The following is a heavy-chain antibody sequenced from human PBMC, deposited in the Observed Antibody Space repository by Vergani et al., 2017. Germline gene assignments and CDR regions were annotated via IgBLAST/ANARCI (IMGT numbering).Heavy chain of an antibody. J-gene: IGHJ5*02. CDR1: GGSISSYY. Sequence: QVQLQESGPGLVKPSETLSLTCTVSGGSISSYYWSWIRQPAGKGLEWIGRIYTSGSTNHNPSLKSRVTMSGDTSKNQFSLKLSSVTAAAPAVYYCARDDQASREPDKLELHWFDPWGQGTLVTVSS. D-gene: IGHD1-7*01. CDR2: IYTSGST. CDR3: ARDDQASREPDKLELHWFDP. V-gene: IGHV4-4*07.